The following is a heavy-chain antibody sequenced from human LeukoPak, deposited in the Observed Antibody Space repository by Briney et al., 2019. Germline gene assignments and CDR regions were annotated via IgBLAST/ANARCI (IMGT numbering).Heavy chain of an antibody. V-gene: IGHV4-34*01. CDR1: GGSFSGYY. CDR3: ARGRYLTTLGGAAAGFLDY. J-gene: IGHJ4*02. D-gene: IGHD6-13*01. Sequence: SETLSLTCGVYGGSFSGYYWNWIRQSPGKGLEWIGEINHSGSTNYNPSLKSRVTMPVDTSQKQFSLRLTSVRAADTAVYYCARGRYLTTLGGAAAGFLDYWGQGTVVTVSS. CDR2: INHSGST.